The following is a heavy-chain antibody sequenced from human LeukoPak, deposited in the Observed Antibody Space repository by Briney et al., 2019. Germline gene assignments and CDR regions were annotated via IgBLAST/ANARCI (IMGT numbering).Heavy chain of an antibody. CDR1: GGSISSYY. Sequence: PSETLSLTCTVSGGSISSYYWSWIRQPPGKGLEWIGYIYYSGSTNYNPSLKSRVTISVDTSKNQFSLKLSSVTAADTAVYYCARGIVGAVDAFDIWGQGTMVTVSS. V-gene: IGHV4-59*01. D-gene: IGHD1-26*01. CDR3: ARGIVGAVDAFDI. CDR2: IYYSGST. J-gene: IGHJ3*02.